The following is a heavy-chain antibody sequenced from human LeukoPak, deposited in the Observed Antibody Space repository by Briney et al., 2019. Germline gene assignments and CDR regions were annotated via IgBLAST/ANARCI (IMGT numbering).Heavy chain of an antibody. CDR1: GYTFTGYY. V-gene: IGHV1-8*02. D-gene: IGHD6-19*01. CDR2: MNPNSGNT. J-gene: IGHJ6*03. Sequence: ASVKVSCKASGYTFTGYYMHWVRQATGQGLEWMGWMNPNSGNTGYAQKFQGRVTMTRNTSISTAYMELSSLRSEDTAVYYCARAQPSRRGRRFSSGWYGYYYYYMDVWGKGTTVTVSS. CDR3: ARAQPSRRGRRFSSGWYGYYYYYMDV.